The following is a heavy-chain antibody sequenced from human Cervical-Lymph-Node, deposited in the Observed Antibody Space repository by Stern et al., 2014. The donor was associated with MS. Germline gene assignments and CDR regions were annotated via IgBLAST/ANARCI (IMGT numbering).Heavy chain of an antibody. Sequence: VQLEESGGGVVQPGRSLRLSCAASGFTFSSYGMHWVRQAPGKGLEWVAVISYDGSNKYYADSVKGRFTISRDNSKNTLYLQMNSLRAEDTAVYYCAGSISIFGSYGMDVWGQGTTVTVSS. CDR1: GFTFSSYG. V-gene: IGHV3-30*03. CDR3: AGSISIFGSYGMDV. J-gene: IGHJ6*02. CDR2: ISYDGSNK. D-gene: IGHD3-3*01.